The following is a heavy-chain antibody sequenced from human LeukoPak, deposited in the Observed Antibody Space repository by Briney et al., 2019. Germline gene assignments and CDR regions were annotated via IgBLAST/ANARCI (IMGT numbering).Heavy chain of an antibody. CDR3: ARDRGWYRLDY. Sequence: PGGSLRLSRTASGFTFGSYWMNWVRQAPGKGLEWVAIIKGDGSDKNYVESVKGRFTVSRDNAKNSLYLQMNSLRAEDTAVYYCARDRGWYRLDYWGQGTLVTVSS. CDR1: GFTFGSYW. V-gene: IGHV3-7*01. J-gene: IGHJ4*02. CDR2: IKGDGSDK. D-gene: IGHD6-19*01.